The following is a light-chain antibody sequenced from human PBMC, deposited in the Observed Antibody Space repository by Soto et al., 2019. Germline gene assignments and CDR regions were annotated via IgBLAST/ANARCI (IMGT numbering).Light chain of an antibody. CDR3: QHYNSFPIT. V-gene: IGKV1-5*01. CDR1: QSISSW. CDR2: DAS. J-gene: IGKJ5*01. Sequence: DIQMTQYPSTLSASVGDRVTITCRASQSISSWLAWYQQKTGKAPKLLIYDASQLETGVPSRLRGSGYGTDFTFTINSIQTEDIGTYYCQHYNSFPITFGQGTRLEIK.